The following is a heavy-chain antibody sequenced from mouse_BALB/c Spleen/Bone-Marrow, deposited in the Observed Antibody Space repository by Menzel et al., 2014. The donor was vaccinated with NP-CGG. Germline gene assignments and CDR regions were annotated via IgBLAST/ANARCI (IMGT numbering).Heavy chain of an antibody. CDR3: APSAYGRWFAN. D-gene: IGHD1-2*01. CDR2: IYPANGTI. Sequence: EVQLVESGAELVKPGASVKFSCTASGFKFKDTYMHWVQQRPEQGLEWIGRIYPANGTIKYEPKFQGKATITADTSSNAAYLQLSSLTSEDPADYYSAPSAYGRWFANWGQGTLVTVSA. V-gene: IGHV14-3*02. J-gene: IGHJ3*01. CDR1: GFKFKDTY.